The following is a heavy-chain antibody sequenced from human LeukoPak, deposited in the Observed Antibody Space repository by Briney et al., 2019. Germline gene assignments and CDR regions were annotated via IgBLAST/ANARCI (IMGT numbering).Heavy chain of an antibody. V-gene: IGHV5-51*01. CDR1: GYSFTNYW. D-gene: IGHD3-10*01. Sequence: GESLKISCKGSGYSFTNYWIGWVGQLPGKGLECMGFIYPGDSDTRYSPSFQGQVTISADKSISTAYLQWSSPKASDTAMYYCARYHGSGSYLDYWGQGTLVTVSS. CDR3: ARYHGSGSYLDY. CDR2: IYPGDSDT. J-gene: IGHJ4*02.